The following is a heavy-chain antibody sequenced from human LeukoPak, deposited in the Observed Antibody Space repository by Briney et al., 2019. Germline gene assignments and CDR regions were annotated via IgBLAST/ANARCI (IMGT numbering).Heavy chain of an antibody. J-gene: IGHJ4*02. Sequence: GASVKASCKASGYTFTDYYMHWVRQAPGQGLEWMGWVNPKSGGTNYAQKFQGRVTMTRDTSISTAYMELSRLTSDDTAVYYCARVTTGTYYDYWGQGTLVTVSS. CDR2: VNPKSGGT. D-gene: IGHD3-22*01. V-gene: IGHV1-2*02. CDR3: ARVTTGTYYDY. CDR1: GYTFTDYY.